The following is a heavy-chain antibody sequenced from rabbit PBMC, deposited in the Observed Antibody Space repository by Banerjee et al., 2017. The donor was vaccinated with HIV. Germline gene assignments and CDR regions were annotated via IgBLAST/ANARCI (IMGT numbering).Heavy chain of an antibody. J-gene: IGHJ6*01. V-gene: IGHV1S45*01. D-gene: IGHD2-1*01. CDR3: ARWCADL. Sequence: QEQLEESGGDLVKPEGSLTLTCTVSGFSFSSSYWICWVRQAPGKGLEWIGCIGISKGSTDYATWAKGRFTISKTSSTTVALQMPTRTAADTATYFCARWCADLWGPGTLVTVS. CDR1: GFSFSSSYW. CDR2: IGISKGST.